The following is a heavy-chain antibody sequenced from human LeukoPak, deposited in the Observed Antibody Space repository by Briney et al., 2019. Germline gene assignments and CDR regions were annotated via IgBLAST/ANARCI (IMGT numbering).Heavy chain of an antibody. CDR2: INPNSGGT. CDR1: GYTFTGYY. CDR3: ARGGPTLGGSEPFDY. Sequence: ASVKVSCKASGYTFTGYYMHWVRQAPGQGLEWMGWINPNSGGTNYAQRFQGRVTMTRDTSISTAYMELSRLRSDDTAVYYCARGGPTLGGSEPFDYWGQGTLVTVSS. V-gene: IGHV1-2*02. J-gene: IGHJ4*02. D-gene: IGHD2-15*01.